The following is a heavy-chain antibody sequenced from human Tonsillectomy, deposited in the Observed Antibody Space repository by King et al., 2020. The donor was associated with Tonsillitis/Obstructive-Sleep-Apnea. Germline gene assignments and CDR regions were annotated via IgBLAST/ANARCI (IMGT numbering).Heavy chain of an antibody. CDR1: GGSISSSSYY. V-gene: IGHV4-39*01. CDR2: IYYSWRT. D-gene: IGHD1-26*01. Sequence: LQLQESGPGLVKPSETLSLTCTVSGGSISSSSYYWGWIRQPPGKGLEWIGSIYYSWRTYYNPSLKSRVTISVDTSKNQFSLKLSSVTAADTAVYYCAGLPEWELPGDYWGQGTLVTVSS. CDR3: AGLPEWELPGDY. J-gene: IGHJ4*02.